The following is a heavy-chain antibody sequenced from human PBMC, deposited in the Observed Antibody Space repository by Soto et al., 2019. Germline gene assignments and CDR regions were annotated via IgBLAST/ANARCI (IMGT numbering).Heavy chain of an antibody. CDR1: GYSFTNYG. CDR3: VRVLREGGIYFDN. J-gene: IGHJ4*02. V-gene: IGHV1-18*01. Sequence: QVQLEQSGVEVKKPGASVKVSCKASGYSFTNYGITWVRQAPGQGLEWMGWITTYNGNTNYAQKFQGRVTMTTNTTASTAYMELRRLTSADTAVYYCVRVLREGGIYFDNWGQGALVTVSS. CDR2: ITTYNGNT. D-gene: IGHD3-3*01.